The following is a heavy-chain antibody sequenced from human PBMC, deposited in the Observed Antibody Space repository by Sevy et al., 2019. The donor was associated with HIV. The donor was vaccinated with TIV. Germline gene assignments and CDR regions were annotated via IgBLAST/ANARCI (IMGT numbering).Heavy chain of an antibody. V-gene: IGHV1-2*02. J-gene: IGHJ3*02. Sequence: ASVKVSCKASGYTFTGYYMHWVRQAPGQGLEWMGWINPNSGGTNYAQKFQGRVTMTRETSISTAYMELSRLRSDDTAVYYCASDFLNYYDSSGYYYGAFDIWGQGTMVTVSS. D-gene: IGHD3-22*01. CDR2: INPNSGGT. CDR1: GYTFTGYY. CDR3: ASDFLNYYDSSGYYYGAFDI.